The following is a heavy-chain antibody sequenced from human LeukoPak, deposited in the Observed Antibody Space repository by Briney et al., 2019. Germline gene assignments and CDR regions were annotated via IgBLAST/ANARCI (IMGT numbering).Heavy chain of an antibody. Sequence: QPGGSLRLSCAASGFTFSSYEINWVRQAPGKGLEWVSYISSSGSTVYYADSVKGRFTISRDNAKNSLYLQMNSLRAEDTAVYYCARDSYYDSSGCYSRYAFDIWGQGTMVTVSS. CDR2: ISSSGSTV. CDR3: ARDSYYDSSGCYSRYAFDI. CDR1: GFTFSSYE. J-gene: IGHJ3*02. D-gene: IGHD3-22*01. V-gene: IGHV3-48*03.